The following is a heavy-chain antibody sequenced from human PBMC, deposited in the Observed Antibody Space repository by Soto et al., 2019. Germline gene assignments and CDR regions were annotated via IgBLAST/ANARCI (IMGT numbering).Heavy chain of an antibody. CDR3: ARDFRGKSWSLFAS. V-gene: IGHV3-30-3*01. D-gene: IGHD3-10*01. Sequence: QVQLVESGGGVVQPGRSLRLSCAASGFTFSSYALHWVRQAPGQGLEWVELISYDETTKDYADSVKGRFTISRDNFKNTLYLQMDSLRAQDTAVYYCARDFRGKSWSLFASWGQGTLVTVSS. J-gene: IGHJ4*02. CDR1: GFTFSSYA. CDR2: ISYDETTK.